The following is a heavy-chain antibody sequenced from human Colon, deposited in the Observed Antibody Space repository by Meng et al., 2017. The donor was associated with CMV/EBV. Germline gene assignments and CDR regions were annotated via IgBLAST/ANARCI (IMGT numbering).Heavy chain of an antibody. CDR2: ISSSSSYI. V-gene: IGHV3-21*04. D-gene: IGHD2-2*02. CDR1: GFTFSSYS. Sequence: GESLKISCAASGFTFSSYSMNWVRQAPGKGLEWVSSISSSSSYIYYADSVKGRFTISRDNSKNTLYLQMNSLRAEDTAVYYCAKYIVVVPAAIKLTYYYGMDVWGQGTTVTVSS. J-gene: IGHJ6*02. CDR3: AKYIVVVPAAIKLTYYYGMDV.